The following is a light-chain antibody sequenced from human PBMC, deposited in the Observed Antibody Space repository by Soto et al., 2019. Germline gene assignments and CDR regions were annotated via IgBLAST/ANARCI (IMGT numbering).Light chain of an antibody. CDR3: GTWDSSAVV. CDR2: DNN. CDR1: SSNIGSNT. J-gene: IGLJ2*01. Sequence: QSVLTQPPSASGTPGQTVTISCSGSSSNIGSNTVNWYQQFPGTAPKLLIYDNNQRPSGIPDRFSGSKSGTSATLGITGLQTGDEADYYCGTWDSSAVVFGGGTKLTVL. V-gene: IGLV1-51*01.